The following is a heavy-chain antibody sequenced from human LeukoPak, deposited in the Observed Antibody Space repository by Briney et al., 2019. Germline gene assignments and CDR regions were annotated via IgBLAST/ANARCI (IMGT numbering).Heavy chain of an antibody. J-gene: IGHJ4*02. Sequence: PSETLSLTCAVSGYSISSGYYWGWIRQPPGKGLEWIGSIYHSGSTYYNPSLKSPVTISVDTSKNQFSLKPSPVTAADTAVYYCAAITIFGVVKLWGQGTLVTVSS. CDR3: AAITIFGVVKL. D-gene: IGHD3-3*01. CDR1: GYSISSGYY. CDR2: IYHSGST. V-gene: IGHV4-38-2*01.